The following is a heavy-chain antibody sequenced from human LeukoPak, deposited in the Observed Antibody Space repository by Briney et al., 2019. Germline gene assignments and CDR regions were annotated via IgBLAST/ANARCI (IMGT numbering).Heavy chain of an antibody. Sequence: GASVKVSCKASGGTFSSYAISWVRQAPGQGLEWMGGIIPIFGTANYAQKFQGRVTITADESTSTAYMELSSLRSEDTAIYHCARTNSPGQLRSMDVWGKGTTVTVSS. V-gene: IGHV1-69*13. J-gene: IGHJ6*03. D-gene: IGHD6-6*01. CDR1: GGTFSSYA. CDR2: IIPIFGTA. CDR3: ARTNSPGQLRSMDV.